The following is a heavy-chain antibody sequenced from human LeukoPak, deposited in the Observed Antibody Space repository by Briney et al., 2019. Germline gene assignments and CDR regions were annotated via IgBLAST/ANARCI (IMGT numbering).Heavy chain of an antibody. CDR3: ARGGFVNYVMVL. J-gene: IGHJ6*02. Sequence: GGSLRLSCGPSVFPFRSLDEIGPRQAPGKGLEWVSYISSSGSTIYYADSVKGRFTISRDNAKNSLYLQMNSLRSEHTAVYYCARGGFVNYVMVLWGQGTTVTASS. CDR1: VFPFRSLD. CDR2: ISSSGSTI. D-gene: IGHD3-16*02. V-gene: IGHV3-48*03.